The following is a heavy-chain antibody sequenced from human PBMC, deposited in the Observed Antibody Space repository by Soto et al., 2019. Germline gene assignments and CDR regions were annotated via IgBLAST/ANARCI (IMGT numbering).Heavy chain of an antibody. CDR2: MYYSGNT. CDR3: ASSYTGYLDN. V-gene: IGHV4-31*03. Sequence: SETLSLTCSVSGGSMSSGAYYWNWIRQHPGKGLEWIAYMYYSGNTYYNPSLRSRITISVDTSKNQFSLKLTSVTDADTAVYYCASSYTGYLDNGGQGTL. J-gene: IGHJ4*02. CDR1: GGSMSSGAYY. D-gene: IGHD3-9*01.